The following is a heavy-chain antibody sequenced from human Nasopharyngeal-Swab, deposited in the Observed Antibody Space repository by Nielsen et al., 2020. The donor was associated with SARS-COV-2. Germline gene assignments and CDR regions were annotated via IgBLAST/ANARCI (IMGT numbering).Heavy chain of an antibody. CDR1: GGSISSYY. J-gene: IGHJ6*02. Sequence: SETLSLTCTVSGGSISSYYWSWIRQPPGKGLEWIRYIYYSGSTNYNPSLKGRVTISVDTSKNQFSLKLSSVTAADTAVYYCARDSMVRGLGTNYYYYYGTDVWGQGTTVTVSS. V-gene: IGHV4-59*01. CDR2: IYYSGST. CDR3: ARDSMVRGLGTNYYYYYGTDV. D-gene: IGHD3-10*01.